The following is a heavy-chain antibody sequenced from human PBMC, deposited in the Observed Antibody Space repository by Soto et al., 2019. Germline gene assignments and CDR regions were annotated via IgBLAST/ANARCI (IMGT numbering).Heavy chain of an antibody. J-gene: IGHJ4*02. V-gene: IGHV1-69*13. Sequence: SVKVSCKASGGTFSSYAISWVRQAPGQGLEWMGGIIPIFGTANYAQKFQGRVTITADESTSIAYMELSSLRSEDTAVYYCAREETPGIAVAFDYWGQGTLVTVSS. CDR3: AREETPGIAVAFDY. D-gene: IGHD6-19*01. CDR1: GGTFSSYA. CDR2: IIPIFGTA.